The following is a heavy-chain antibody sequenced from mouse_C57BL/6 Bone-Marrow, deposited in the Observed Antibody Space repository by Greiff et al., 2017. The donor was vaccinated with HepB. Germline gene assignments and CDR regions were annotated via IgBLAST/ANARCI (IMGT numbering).Heavy chain of an antibody. V-gene: IGHV1-50*01. CDR3: AIRYYYGSSYWYFDV. Sequence: VQLQQSGAELVKPGASVKLSCKASGYTFTSYWMQWVKQRPGQGLEWIGEIDPSDSYTNYNQKFKGKATLTVDTSSSTAYMQRSSLTSEDSAVYYCAIRYYYGSSYWYFDVWGTGTTVTVSS. J-gene: IGHJ1*03. D-gene: IGHD1-1*01. CDR2: IDPSDSYT. CDR1: GYTFTSYW.